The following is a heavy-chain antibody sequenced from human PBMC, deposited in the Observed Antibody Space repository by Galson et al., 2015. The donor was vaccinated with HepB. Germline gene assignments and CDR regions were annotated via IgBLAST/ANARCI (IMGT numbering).Heavy chain of an antibody. CDR3: ATLTTGRLYYYMDV. J-gene: IGHJ6*03. Sequence: SVKVSCKASGGTFSSYAISWVRQAPGQGLEWMGRIIPILGIANYAQKFQGRVTITADKSTSTAYTELSSLRSEDTAVYYCATLTTGRLYYYMDVWGKGTTVTVSS. D-gene: IGHD4-11*01. V-gene: IGHV1-69*04. CDR2: IIPILGIA. CDR1: GGTFSSYA.